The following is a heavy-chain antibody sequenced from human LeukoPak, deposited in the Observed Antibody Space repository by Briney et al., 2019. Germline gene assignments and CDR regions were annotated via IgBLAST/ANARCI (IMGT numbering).Heavy chain of an antibody. V-gene: IGHV3-64*04. J-gene: IGHJ4*02. CDR1: GFTFSSYA. Sequence: GGSLRLSCSASGFTFSSYAMHWVRQAPGKGLEYVSAISSNGGSTYYADSVKGRFTISRDNSKNTLYLQMYSLRAEDTAVYYCARSGVVVAATPELSLPFDYWGQGTLVTVSS. D-gene: IGHD2-15*01. CDR3: ARSGVVVAATPELSLPFDY. CDR2: ISSNGGST.